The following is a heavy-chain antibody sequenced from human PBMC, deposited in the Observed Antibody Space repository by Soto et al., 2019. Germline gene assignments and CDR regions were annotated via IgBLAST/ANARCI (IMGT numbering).Heavy chain of an antibody. CDR1: GGTFSSYT. CDR2: IIPILGIA. Sequence: QVQLVQSGAEVKKPGSSVKVSCRASGGTFSSYTISWVRQAPRQGLEWMGRIIPILGIANYAQKFQGRVTITADKSTSTAYMELSSLRSEDTAVYYCARVNDYYDSSGELADYWGQGTLVTVSS. CDR3: ARVNDYYDSSGELADY. V-gene: IGHV1-69*02. J-gene: IGHJ4*02. D-gene: IGHD3-22*01.